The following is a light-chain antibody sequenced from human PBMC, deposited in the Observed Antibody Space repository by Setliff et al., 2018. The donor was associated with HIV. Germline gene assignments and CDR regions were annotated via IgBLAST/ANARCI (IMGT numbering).Light chain of an antibody. CDR1: QSILYNSDNKNY. V-gene: IGKV4-1*01. CDR3: QQYYTTPLT. Sequence: DIVMTQSPDSLAVSLGERATLNCKSSQSILYNSDNKNYLAWYQQRPGQSPRLLIYWASTREIGVPDRFSGSGSGTDFTLTISSLQAEDAAVYFCQQYYTTPLTFGQGTKVDIK. J-gene: IGKJ1*01. CDR2: WAS.